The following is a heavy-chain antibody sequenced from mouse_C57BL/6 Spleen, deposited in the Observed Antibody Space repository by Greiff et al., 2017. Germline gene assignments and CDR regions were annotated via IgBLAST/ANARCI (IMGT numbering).Heavy chain of an antibody. Sequence: EVKLVESGEGLVKPGGSLKLSCSASGFTFSSYAMSWVRQTPEKRLEWVAYISSGGDYIYYADTVKGRFTISRDNARNTLYLQMSSLKSEDTAMYYCTREGTGTRYFDVWGTGTTVTVSS. CDR2: ISSGGDYI. CDR3: TREGTGTRYFDV. J-gene: IGHJ1*03. CDR1: GFTFSSYA. V-gene: IGHV5-9-1*02. D-gene: IGHD4-1*01.